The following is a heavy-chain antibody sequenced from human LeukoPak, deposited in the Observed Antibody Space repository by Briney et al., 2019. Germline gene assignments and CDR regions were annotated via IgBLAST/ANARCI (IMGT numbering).Heavy chain of an antibody. D-gene: IGHD3-16*01. CDR2: IYYSGST. CDR1: GGSINSYY. CDR3: ARVVYVWGSFGFYYYMDV. Sequence: SETLSLTCTVSGGSINSYYWSWIRQPPGKGLELIGNIYYSGSTNYNPSLKSRVTISVDTSKNQFSLKLSSVTAADTAAYYCARVVYVWGSFGFYYYMDVWGKGTTVTVSS. J-gene: IGHJ6*03. V-gene: IGHV4-59*01.